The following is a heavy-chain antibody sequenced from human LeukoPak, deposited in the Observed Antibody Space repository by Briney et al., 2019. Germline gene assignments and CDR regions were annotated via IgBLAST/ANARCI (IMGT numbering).Heavy chain of an antibody. J-gene: IGHJ4*02. Sequence: PSETLSLTCTVSGGSISSGDYYWSWIRQPPGKGLEWLGYIYYSGGTYYNPSLKGRVTISVDTSKNQFSLKLSSVTAADTAVYYCARGYYYDSSGHDPYFDYWGQGTLVTVSS. CDR1: GGSISSGDYY. V-gene: IGHV4-30-4*01. CDR2: IYYSGGT. CDR3: ARGYYYDSSGHDPYFDY. D-gene: IGHD3-22*01.